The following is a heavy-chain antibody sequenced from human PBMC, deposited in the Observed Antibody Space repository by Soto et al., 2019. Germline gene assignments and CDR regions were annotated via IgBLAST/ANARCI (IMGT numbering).Heavy chain of an antibody. J-gene: IGHJ4*02. CDR3: ASWYSSTWSNFDH. Sequence: SETLSLTCTVSGGSVSSSNYYWNWIRQPPGKRLEWIGYMHYSGSTNYNPSLKSRVTISVDTSKNQFSLKLSSVTAADTAVYYCASWYSSTWSNFDHWGQGILLTVSS. CDR1: GGSVSSSNYY. CDR2: MHYSGST. V-gene: IGHV4-61*01. D-gene: IGHD6-13*01.